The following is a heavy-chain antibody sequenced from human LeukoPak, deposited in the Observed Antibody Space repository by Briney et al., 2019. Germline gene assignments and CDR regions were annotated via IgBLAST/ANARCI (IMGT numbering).Heavy chain of an antibody. CDR3: ARANWSDYRVRYSYYMDV. V-gene: IGHV1-46*01. Sequence: ASVKVSCKASGYTITNNYMHWVRQAPGQGLEWMGVINPSGTGTNYAQKFQGRVTITADESTSTAYMELSRLRSDDTAAYYCARANWSDYRVRYSYYMDVWGKGTTVTISS. CDR2: INPSGTGT. CDR1: GYTITNNY. J-gene: IGHJ6*03. D-gene: IGHD1-1*01.